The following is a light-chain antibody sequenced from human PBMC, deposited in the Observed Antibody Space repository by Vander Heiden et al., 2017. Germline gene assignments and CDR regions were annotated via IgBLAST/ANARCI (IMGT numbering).Light chain of an antibody. CDR3: MQALQTLWT. Sequence: IVTAQPAHPLPSTAGETASFSRRPRQSRLHSNGYNYLDWYLQKPGQSPQLLIYLGSNRASGVPDRFSGSGSGTDFTLKISRVEAEDVGVYYCMQALQTLWTFGQGTKVEIK. CDR1: QSRLHSNGYNY. V-gene: IGKV2-28*01. CDR2: LGS. J-gene: IGKJ1*01.